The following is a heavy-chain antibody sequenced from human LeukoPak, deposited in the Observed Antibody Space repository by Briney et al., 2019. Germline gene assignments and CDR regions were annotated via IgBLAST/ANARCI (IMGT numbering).Heavy chain of an antibody. CDR3: ARGGLELPGGGYYYYYMDV. CDR2: IIPIFGTA. V-gene: IGHV1-69*05. CDR1: GGTFSSYA. Sequence: ASVKVSCKASGGTFSSYAISWVRQAPGQGLEWMGGIIPIFGTANYAQKFQGRVTITTDESTSTAYMELSSLRSEDTAVYYCARGGLELPGGGYYYYYMDVWGKGTTVNVSS. J-gene: IGHJ6*03. D-gene: IGHD1-7*01.